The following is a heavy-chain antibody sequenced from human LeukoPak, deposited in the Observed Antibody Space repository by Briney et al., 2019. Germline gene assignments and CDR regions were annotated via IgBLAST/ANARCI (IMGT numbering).Heavy chain of an antibody. V-gene: IGHV3-23*01. CDR3: SGRGSGNYFFDY. Sequence: GGSLGLSCAASGFTFNSYAMNWVRQAPGKGLEWVSAIVRSGSTTYYADSVKGRFTISRDNSKNTLYLQMNSLRVEDSAVYYCSGRGSGNYFFDYWGQGTLVTVSS. J-gene: IGHJ4*02. CDR1: GFTFNSYA. CDR2: IVRSGSTT. D-gene: IGHD3-10*01.